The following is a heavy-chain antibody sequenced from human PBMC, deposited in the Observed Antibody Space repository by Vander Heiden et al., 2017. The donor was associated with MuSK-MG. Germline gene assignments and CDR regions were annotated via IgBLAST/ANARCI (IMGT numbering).Heavy chain of an antibody. CDR2: ISTGGGST. CDR3: AKDVSPTFYFYYGMDV. J-gene: IGHJ6*02. V-gene: IGHV3-23*01. Sequence: VQLLESGGGLVLPGGSLRLSCAASGFPFSSYGMPWVRQDPRKGLEWVSTISTGGGSTYYADSVKGRFTISRDNSKNTLYLQMNSLRAEDTAVYYCAKDVSPTFYFYYGMDVWGQGTTVTVSS. CDR1: GFPFSSYG.